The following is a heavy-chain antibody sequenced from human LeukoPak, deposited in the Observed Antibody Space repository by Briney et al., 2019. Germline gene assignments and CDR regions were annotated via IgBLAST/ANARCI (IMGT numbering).Heavy chain of an antibody. CDR3: ARVSSSLYFDY. V-gene: IGHV1-69*04. J-gene: IGHJ4*02. CDR2: IIPILGIA. D-gene: IGHD2-15*01. Sequence: ASVKVSCKASGGTFSSYAISWVRQAPGQGLEWMGRIIPILGIANYAQKFQGRVTITADKSTSTAYMELSSLRSEDTAVYYCARVSSSLYFDYWGQGTLVTVSS. CDR1: GGTFSSYA.